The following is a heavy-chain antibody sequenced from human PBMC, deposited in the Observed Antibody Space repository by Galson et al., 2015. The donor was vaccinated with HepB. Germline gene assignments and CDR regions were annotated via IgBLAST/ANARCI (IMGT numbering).Heavy chain of an antibody. D-gene: IGHD6-13*01. J-gene: IGHJ4*02. Sequence: ETLSLTCTVSGASISSSSHYWGWIRQPPGKGLEWIGDISDSGTTQYNPSLKSRVTISGDTSKNQFFLSLRSVIATDTAVYYCASGYSRTLGDNWGQGTLVTVSS. CDR3: ASGYSRTLGDN. CDR1: GASISSSSHY. CDR2: ISDSGTT. V-gene: IGHV4-39*01.